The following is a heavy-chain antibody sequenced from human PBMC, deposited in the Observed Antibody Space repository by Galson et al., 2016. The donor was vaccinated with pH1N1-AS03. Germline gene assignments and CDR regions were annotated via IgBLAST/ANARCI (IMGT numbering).Heavy chain of an antibody. CDR3: ARLGGGAESTMIVVVPEASEDY. V-gene: IGHV5-10-1*01. CDR1: GYSFTSYW. J-gene: IGHJ4*02. D-gene: IGHD3-22*01. CDR2: IDPSDSYT. Sequence: QSGAEVKKPGESLSISCKGSGYSFTSYWISWVRQMPGKGLEWMGRIDPSDSYTNYSPSFQGHVTISADKSISTAYLQWSSLKASDTAMYYCARLGGGAESTMIVVVPEASEDYWGQGTLVTVSS.